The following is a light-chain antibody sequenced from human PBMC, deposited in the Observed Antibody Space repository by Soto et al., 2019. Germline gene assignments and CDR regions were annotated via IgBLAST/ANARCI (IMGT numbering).Light chain of an antibody. CDR2: DAS. CDR1: QSVSSS. Sequence: EIVLTQSPATLSLSPGERATLSCRASQSVSSSLAWYQQKPGQAPRLLVYDASNRATGIPARFSGSGSGTDFTLTISSLQSEAFAVYYCQQRSSWPPTFGGGTKV. CDR3: QQRSSWPPT. J-gene: IGKJ4*01. V-gene: IGKV3-11*01.